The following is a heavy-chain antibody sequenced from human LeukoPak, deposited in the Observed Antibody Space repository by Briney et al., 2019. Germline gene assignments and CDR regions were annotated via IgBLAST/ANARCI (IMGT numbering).Heavy chain of an antibody. D-gene: IGHD3-16*01. CDR2: ISSSSSTI. J-gene: IGHJ4*02. Sequence: GGSLRLSCAASGFTFSSYSMNWVRQAPGKGLEWVSYISSSSSTIYYADSVKGRFTISRDNAKNTLYLQMNSLRAEDTAVYYCARDPGGLTFDYWGQGTLVTVSS. CDR1: GFTFSSYS. CDR3: ARDPGGLTFDY. V-gene: IGHV3-48*04.